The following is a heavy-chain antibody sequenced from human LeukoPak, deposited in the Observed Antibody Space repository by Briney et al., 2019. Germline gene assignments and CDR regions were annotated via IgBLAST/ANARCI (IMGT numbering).Heavy chain of an antibody. Sequence: PGRSLRLSCAASGFTFSSSAMHWVRQAPGKGLEWVSVISYDGSNKYYADSVKGRFTISRDNSKNTLYLQMNSLRAEDTAVYYCARDPRMEGLDYWGQGTQVTVSS. D-gene: IGHD2-8*01. CDR1: GFTFSSSA. V-gene: IGHV3-30-3*01. CDR3: ARDPRMEGLDY. J-gene: IGHJ4*02. CDR2: ISYDGSNK.